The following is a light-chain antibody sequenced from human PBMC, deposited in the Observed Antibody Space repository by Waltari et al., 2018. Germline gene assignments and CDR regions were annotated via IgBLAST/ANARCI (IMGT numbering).Light chain of an antibody. Sequence: QTVVTQEPSLSVSPGGTVTLTCALSAGSPPSTSYVSWYQQTPGQPPRTLMYKTNIRSSGVPDRFSGSSLWNKAALSITGAQADDESDDYCLVYMGSGIWVFGGGTKLTVL. CDR1: AGSPPSTSY. CDR3: LVYMGSGIWV. J-gene: IGLJ3*02. CDR2: KTN. V-gene: IGLV8-61*01.